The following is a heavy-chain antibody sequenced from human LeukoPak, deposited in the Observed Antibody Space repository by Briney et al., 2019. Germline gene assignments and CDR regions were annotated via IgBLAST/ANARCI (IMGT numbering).Heavy chain of an antibody. CDR1: GFTFSSYG. CDR3: ARESQQWLVYYYYYGMDV. V-gene: IGHV3-33*01. D-gene: IGHD6-19*01. Sequence: RRSLRLSCAASGFTFSSYGMHWVRQAPGKGLEWVAVIWYDGSNKYYADSVKGRFTISRDNSKNTLYLQMNSLRAEDTAVYYCARESQQWLVYYYYYGMDVWGQGTTVTVSS. J-gene: IGHJ6*02. CDR2: IWYDGSNK.